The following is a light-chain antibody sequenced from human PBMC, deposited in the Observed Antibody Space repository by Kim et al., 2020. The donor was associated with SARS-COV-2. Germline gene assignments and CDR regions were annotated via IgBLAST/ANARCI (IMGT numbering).Light chain of an antibody. V-gene: IGLV3-19*01. CDR3: NSRDSSGTLHV. Sequence: SSELTQDPAVSVALGQTVRITCQGDSLRSYYASWYQQKPGQAPVLVIYGKNNRPSGIPDRFSGSSSGNTASLTITGAQAEDEADYYCNSRDSSGTLHVF. CDR1: SLRSYY. CDR2: GKN. J-gene: IGLJ1*01.